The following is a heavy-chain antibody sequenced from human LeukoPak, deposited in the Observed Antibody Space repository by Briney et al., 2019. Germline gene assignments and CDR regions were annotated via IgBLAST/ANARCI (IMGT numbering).Heavy chain of an antibody. J-gene: IGHJ4*02. CDR1: GYSFTNYW. V-gene: IGHV5-51*01. CDR2: IYPGDSDT. Sequence: GESLKISCKGSGYSFTNYWIGWVRQMPGKGLEWMGVIYPGDSDTRYSPSFQGQVTISADRSITTAYLQWSSLKASDTAMYYCARLRGSSLDYWGQGTLVTVSS. CDR3: ARLRGSSLDY. D-gene: IGHD1-26*01.